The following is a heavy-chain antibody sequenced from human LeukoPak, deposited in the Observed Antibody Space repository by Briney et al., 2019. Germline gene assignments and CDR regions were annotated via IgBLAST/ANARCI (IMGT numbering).Heavy chain of an antibody. CDR2: IWYDGSNK. J-gene: IGHJ4*02. CDR3: ARDRSYGSFNY. V-gene: IGHV3-33*01. CDR1: GINLSSLG. Sequence: GSLRISRATSGINLSSLGQPLVRPAPSQGPAWVALIWYDGSNKYYADSVKGRFTISRDNSKNTLYLQMNSLRAEDTAVYYCARDRSYGSFNYWGQGTLVTVSS. D-gene: IGHD5-18*01.